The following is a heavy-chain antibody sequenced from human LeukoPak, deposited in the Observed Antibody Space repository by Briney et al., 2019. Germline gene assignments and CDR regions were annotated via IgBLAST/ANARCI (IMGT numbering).Heavy chain of an antibody. J-gene: IGHJ6*03. CDR2: INPNSGGT. CDR3: ARERGNDYGDTSYYYYYYMDV. CDR1: GYTFTGYY. V-gene: IGHV1-2*02. Sequence: ASVKVSCKASGYTFTGYYMHWVRQAPGQGLEWMGWINPNSGGTNYAQKFQGRVTMTRDTSISTAYMELSRLRSDDTAVYYCARERGNDYGDTSYYYYYYMDVWGKGPRSPSP. D-gene: IGHD4-17*01.